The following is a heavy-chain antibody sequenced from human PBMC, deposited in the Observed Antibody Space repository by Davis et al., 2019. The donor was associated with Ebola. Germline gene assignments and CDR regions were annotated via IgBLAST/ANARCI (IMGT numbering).Heavy chain of an antibody. D-gene: IGHD6-6*01. J-gene: IGHJ4*02. V-gene: IGHV3-23*01. Sequence: GESLKISCAASGFTFSSYWMSWVRQPPGEGLQWVSTVSISGRDTYYIDSVMGRFTVSRDNSKNTVFLQMNSLRAEDTAHYYCAQGSSPDNWGPGTLVTVSS. CDR1: GFTFSSYW. CDR2: VSISGRDT. CDR3: AQGSSPDN.